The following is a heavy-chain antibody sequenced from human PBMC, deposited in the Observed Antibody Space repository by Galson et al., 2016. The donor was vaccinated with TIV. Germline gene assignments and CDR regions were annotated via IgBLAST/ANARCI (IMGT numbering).Heavy chain of an antibody. CDR1: GFTFDDYA. CDR3: TKDSRSDASMDYYYSGMDV. CDR2: TNWKGNSV. D-gene: IGHD5-18*01. Sequence: SLRLSCAASGFTFDDYAMHWVRQAPGKGLEWVSSTNWKGNSVDYADSVRGRFTISRDNAKNSLFLHMNSLRPEDTALYCRTKDSRSDASMDYYYSGMDVWGQGTAVTVSS. J-gene: IGHJ6*02. V-gene: IGHV3-9*01.